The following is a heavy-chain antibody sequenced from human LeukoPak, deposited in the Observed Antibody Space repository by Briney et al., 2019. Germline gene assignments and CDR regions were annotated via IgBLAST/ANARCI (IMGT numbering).Heavy chain of an antibody. D-gene: IGHD2-15*01. Sequence: GGSLRLSCAASGFTVSSNYMSWVRQAPGKGLEWVSVIYSGGSTYYADSVKGRFTISRDNSKNTMYLQMNSLRAEDTAVYYCARDLVAATASNYYYGMDVWGQGTTVTVSS. V-gene: IGHV3-53*01. J-gene: IGHJ6*02. CDR3: ARDLVAATASNYYYGMDV. CDR1: GFTVSSNY. CDR2: IYSGGST.